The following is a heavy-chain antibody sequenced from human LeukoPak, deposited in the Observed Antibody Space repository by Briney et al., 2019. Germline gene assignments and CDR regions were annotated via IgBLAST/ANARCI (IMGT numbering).Heavy chain of an antibody. CDR2: ISYDGSNK. J-gene: IGHJ6*03. CDR1: GFTFSSYT. Sequence: PGGSLRLSCAASGFTFSSYTMHWVRQAPGQGLEWVAVISYDGSNKYYADSVKGRFTISRDNSKNTLYLQMNSLRAEDTAVYYCAKGLKDYYYMDVWGKGTTVTVSS. V-gene: IGHV3-30-3*01. CDR3: AKGLKDYYYMDV.